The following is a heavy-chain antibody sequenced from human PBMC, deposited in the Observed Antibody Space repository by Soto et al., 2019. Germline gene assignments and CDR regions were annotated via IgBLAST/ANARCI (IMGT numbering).Heavy chain of an antibody. Sequence: GSLRLSCVASGFTFSSYWMHWIRQPPGTGLEWIGEINHSGSTNYNPSLKSRVTISVDTSKNQFSLKLTSVTAADTAVYYCARDNWAMFDSSGHLIYWGQGTLVTVSS. V-gene: IGHV4-34*01. J-gene: IGHJ4*02. CDR1: GFTFSSYW. CDR3: ARDNWAMFDSSGHLIY. CDR2: INHSGST. D-gene: IGHD3-22*01.